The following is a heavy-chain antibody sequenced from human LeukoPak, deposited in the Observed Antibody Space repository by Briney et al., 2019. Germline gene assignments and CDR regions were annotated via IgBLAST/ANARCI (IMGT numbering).Heavy chain of an antibody. CDR1: GFTFSSYS. CDR3: ARVWRYYDSSGYYYLSAFDI. CDR2: ITSSSSYI. J-gene: IGHJ3*02. Sequence: GGSLRLSCAASGFTFSSYSMNWVRQAPGKGLEWVSSITSSSSYIYYADSVKGRFTISRDNAKNSLYLQMNSLRAEDTAVYYCARVWRYYDSSGYYYLSAFDIWGQGTMVTVSS. D-gene: IGHD3-22*01. V-gene: IGHV3-21*04.